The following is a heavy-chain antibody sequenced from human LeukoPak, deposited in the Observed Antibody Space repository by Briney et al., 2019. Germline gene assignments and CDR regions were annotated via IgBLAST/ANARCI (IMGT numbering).Heavy chain of an antibody. J-gene: IGHJ5*02. Sequence: PSETLSLTCTVSGGSISSSSYYWGWIRQPPGKGLEWIGSIYYSGSTYYNPPLKSRVTISVDTSKNQFSLKLSSVTAADTAVYYCARHGGIQLWFHAQNWFDPWGQGTLVTVSS. V-gene: IGHV4-39*01. CDR3: ARHGGIQLWFHAQNWFDP. D-gene: IGHD5-18*01. CDR2: IYYSGST. CDR1: GGSISSSSYY.